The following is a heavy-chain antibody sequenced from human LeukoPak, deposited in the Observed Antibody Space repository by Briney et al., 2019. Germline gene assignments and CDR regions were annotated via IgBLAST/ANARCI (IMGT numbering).Heavy chain of an antibody. CDR2: IIPFLDTS. CDR3: ARAQAGNYDWPLDL. D-gene: IGHD5-12*01. Sequence: SVKVSCKASGGTFSKYALSWVRQAPGQGLEWMGAIIPFLDTSNYPPKFQDRVTITTDESTSAAYMDLSSLRSDDTAVYYCARAQAGNYDWPLDLWGQGTLVTVSS. J-gene: IGHJ5*02. V-gene: IGHV1-69*05. CDR1: GGTFSKYA.